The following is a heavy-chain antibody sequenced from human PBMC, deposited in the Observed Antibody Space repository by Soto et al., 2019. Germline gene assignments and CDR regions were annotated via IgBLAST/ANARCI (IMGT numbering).Heavy chain of an antibody. CDR2: IYSGGST. CDR1: GFTVSSNY. D-gene: IGHD5-12*01. CDR3: ARARDGYNFLYEPT. V-gene: IGHV3-53*01. J-gene: IGHJ4*02. Sequence: HPGGSLRLSCAASGFTVSSNYMSWVRQAPGKGLEWVSVIYSGGSTDYADSVKGRFTISRDNSKNTLYLQMNSLRAEDTGVYYCARARDGYNFLYEPTWGQGTLVTVSS.